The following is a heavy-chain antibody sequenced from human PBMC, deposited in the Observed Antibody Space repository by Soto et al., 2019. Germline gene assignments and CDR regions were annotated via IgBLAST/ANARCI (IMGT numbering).Heavy chain of an antibody. Sequence: QVQLMQSGAEVKKPGSSVKVSCKASGGTFSTSAISWVRQAPGEGLEWVGGIMPVFATPDYAQKFQGRVTISADESTTTAYLDLTSLTTDDAAVYYCARDKARQQLGGNYYYILAVWGQGTAITVSS. V-gene: IGHV1-69*12. CDR1: GGTFSTSA. D-gene: IGHD3-3*02. J-gene: IGHJ6*02. CDR2: IMPVFATP. CDR3: ARDKARQQLGGNYYYILAV.